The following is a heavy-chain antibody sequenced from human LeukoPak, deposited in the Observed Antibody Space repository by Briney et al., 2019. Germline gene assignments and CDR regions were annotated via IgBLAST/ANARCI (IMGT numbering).Heavy chain of an antibody. CDR1: GFTFSSYW. J-gene: IGHJ4*02. V-gene: IGHV3-7*01. CDR2: IKQDGSEK. D-gene: IGHD2-15*01. Sequence: GGSLRLSCAASGFTFSSYWMSWVRQAPGKGLEWVANIKQDGSEKYYVDSVKGRFTVSRDNAKNSLYLQMNSLRAEDTAVYYCARDYRGYRAPYYFDYWGQGTLVTVSS. CDR3: ARDYRGYRAPYYFDY.